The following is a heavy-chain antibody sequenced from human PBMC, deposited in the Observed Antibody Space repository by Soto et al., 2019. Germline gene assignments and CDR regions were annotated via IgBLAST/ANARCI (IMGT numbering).Heavy chain of an antibody. D-gene: IGHD2-2*01. CDR2: IYYSGNT. CDR1: GGSVSVYY. Sequence: SETLSLSCAVYGGSVSVYYWSWIRQPPGKGLEWIGYIYYSGNTYFNPSLKSRVTLSVDTSKNQFSLNLSSVTAADTAVYYCVRYCSTTKCPFDYWGQGTLVTVSS. CDR3: VRYCSTTKCPFDY. J-gene: IGHJ4*02. V-gene: IGHV4-30-4*08.